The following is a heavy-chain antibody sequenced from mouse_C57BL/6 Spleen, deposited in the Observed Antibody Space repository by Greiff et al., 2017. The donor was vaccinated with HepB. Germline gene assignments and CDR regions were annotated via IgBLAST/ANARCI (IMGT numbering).Heavy chain of an antibody. V-gene: IGHV1-76*01. CDR1: GYTFTDYY. J-gene: IGHJ2*01. Sequence: QVQLKESGAELVRPGASVKLSCKASGYTFTDYYINWVKQRPGQGLEWIARIYPGSGNTYYNEKFKGKATLTAEKSSSTAYMQLSSLTSEDSAVYFCARRDSGYFDYWGQGTTLTVSS. CDR3: ARRDSGYFDY. D-gene: IGHD3-1*01. CDR2: IYPGSGNT.